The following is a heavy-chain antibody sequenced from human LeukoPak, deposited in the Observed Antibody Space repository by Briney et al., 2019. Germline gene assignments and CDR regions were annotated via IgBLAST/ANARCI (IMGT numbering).Heavy chain of an antibody. D-gene: IGHD6-13*01. J-gene: IGHJ4*02. V-gene: IGHV3-7*01. CDR2: IKYDGSEV. CDR3: ARDIAAAGLFFDY. Sequence: PGGSLSLSCAAAGFTISSYWMSWVRQAPGKGLEWVANIKYDGSEVHYVDSVKGRFTISRDIVKNSLFLQMNSLRAEDTAVYYCARDIAAAGLFFDYWGQGALVTVSS. CDR1: GFTISSYW.